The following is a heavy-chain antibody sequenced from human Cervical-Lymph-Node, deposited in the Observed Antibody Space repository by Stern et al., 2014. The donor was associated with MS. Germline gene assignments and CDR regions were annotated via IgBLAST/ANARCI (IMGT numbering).Heavy chain of an antibody. D-gene: IGHD3-10*01. V-gene: IGHV5-51*01. CDR1: GYKFSNYW. CDR2: IYPHDSTA. Sequence: EVQLVESGAEVKEPGESLRISCKGSGYKFSNYWIAWVRQMPGRGLEWMGIIYPHDSTARYSPSFQGQVTFSCDVSMTTAYLQWTSLKASDTAMYFCAREGVFCRDRGETCHYFGMDVWGQGTAVIVSS. J-gene: IGHJ6*02. CDR3: AREGVFCRDRGETCHYFGMDV.